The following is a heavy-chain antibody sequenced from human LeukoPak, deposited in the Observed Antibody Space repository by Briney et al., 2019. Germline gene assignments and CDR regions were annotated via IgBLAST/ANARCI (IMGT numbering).Heavy chain of an antibody. CDR3: ATLGVYGSSGYLYYFDY. V-gene: IGHV5-51*01. Sequence: GESLKISCKGSGYSFTSYWIGWVRQMPGKGLEWMGIIYPGDSDTRYSPSFQGQVTISADKSISTAYLQWSSLKASDTAMYYCATLGVYGSSGYLYYFDYWGQGTLVTVSS. D-gene: IGHD3-22*01. J-gene: IGHJ4*02. CDR2: IYPGDSDT. CDR1: GYSFTSYW.